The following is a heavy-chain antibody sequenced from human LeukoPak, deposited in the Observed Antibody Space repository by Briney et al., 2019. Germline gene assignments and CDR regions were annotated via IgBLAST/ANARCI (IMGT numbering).Heavy chain of an antibody. V-gene: IGHV4-34*01. CDR2: INHSGST. J-gene: IGHJ3*02. Sequence: SETLSLTCAVYGGSFSGYYWSWIRQPPGKGLEWIGEINHSGSTNYNPSLKSRVTISVDTSKNQFSLKLSSVTAADTAVYYCARGRPKAMVTRAFDIWGQGTMVTVSS. CDR3: ARGRPKAMVTRAFDI. D-gene: IGHD5-18*01. CDR1: GGSFSGYY.